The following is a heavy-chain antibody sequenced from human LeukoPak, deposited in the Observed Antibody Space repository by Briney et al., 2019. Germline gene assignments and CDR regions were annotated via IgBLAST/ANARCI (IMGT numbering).Heavy chain of an antibody. CDR3: ARWDYDSSGYALYYFDY. Sequence: GASVKVSCKASGYTFTSYAMNWVRQAPGQGLEWMGWINTNTGNPMYAQGFTGRFVFSLDTSVSTAYLQISSLKAEDTAVYYCARWDYDSSGYALYYFDYWGQGTLVTVSS. V-gene: IGHV7-4-1*02. J-gene: IGHJ4*02. CDR1: GYTFTSYA. CDR2: INTNTGNP. D-gene: IGHD3-22*01.